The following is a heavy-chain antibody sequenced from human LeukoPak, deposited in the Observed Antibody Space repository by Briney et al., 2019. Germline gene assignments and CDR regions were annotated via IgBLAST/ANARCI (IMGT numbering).Heavy chain of an antibody. Sequence: GESLKISCKGSGYTFTTYWIAWVRQMPGKGLEWTGIIYPGDSDTRYSPSFQGQVTISPDKSISTAYLQWSSLKASDTAMYYCARLAGFNSSPDYWGQGTLVTVSS. D-gene: IGHD6-13*01. V-gene: IGHV5-51*01. J-gene: IGHJ4*02. CDR1: GYTFTTYW. CDR3: ARLAGFNSSPDY. CDR2: IYPGDSDT.